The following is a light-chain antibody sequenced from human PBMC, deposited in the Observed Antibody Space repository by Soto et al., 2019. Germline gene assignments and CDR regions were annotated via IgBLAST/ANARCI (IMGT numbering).Light chain of an antibody. CDR1: SGHSSYA. CDR3: QTWGTGIRV. CDR2: VNSDGSH. V-gene: IGLV4-69*01. Sequence: QSVLTQSPSASASLGASVNLTCTLRSGHSSYAIAWHQQQPEKGPRYLMKVNSDGSHSKGDGIPDRFSGSSSGAERYLTISSLQSEDEADYYCQTWGTGIRVFGGGTKLTVL. J-gene: IGLJ3*02.